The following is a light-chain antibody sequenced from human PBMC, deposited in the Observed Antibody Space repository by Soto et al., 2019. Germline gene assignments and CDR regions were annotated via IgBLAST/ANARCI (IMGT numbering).Light chain of an antibody. V-gene: IGKV3-15*01. CDR2: GAS. CDR3: QQYNNWPRT. J-gene: IGKJ1*01. CDR1: QSVSSTY. Sequence: ETVLTQSPATLSLSPGDRATLSCRASQSVSSTYLAWYQQRPGQAPRLLIYGASTRATAIPARYSGSGSGTEFNLTISSLQSEDFAVYYCQQYNNWPRTFGQGTKVDIK.